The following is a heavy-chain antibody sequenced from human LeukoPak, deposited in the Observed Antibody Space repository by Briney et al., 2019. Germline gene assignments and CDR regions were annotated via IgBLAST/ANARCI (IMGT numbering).Heavy chain of an antibody. CDR3: AREDYYDSLYYFDY. Sequence: PSETLSLTCTVSGYSISSSYYWGWIRQPPGKGLEWIGSIYYSGSTYYNPSLKSRVTISVDTSKNQFSLKLSSVTAADTAVYYCAREDYYDSLYYFDYWGQGTLVTVSS. V-gene: IGHV4-38-2*02. CDR2: IYYSGST. CDR1: GYSISSSYY. J-gene: IGHJ4*02. D-gene: IGHD3-22*01.